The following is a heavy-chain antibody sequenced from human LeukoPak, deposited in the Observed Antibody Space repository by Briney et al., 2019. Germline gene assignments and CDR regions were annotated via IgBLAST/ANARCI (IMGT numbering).Heavy chain of an antibody. CDR2: IRAYNGNT. D-gene: IGHD1-26*01. CDR1: AYTFTSYG. V-gene: IGHV1-18*01. Sequence: ASVKVACKASAYTFTSYGIGWVRQAPVQGLEWMGWIRAYNGNTNYAQKLQGRVTMTTDTSTSTAYMELRSLRSDDTAVYYCARDQKHVGATGNKALDYWGQGTLVTVSS. J-gene: IGHJ4*02. CDR3: ARDQKHVGATGNKALDY.